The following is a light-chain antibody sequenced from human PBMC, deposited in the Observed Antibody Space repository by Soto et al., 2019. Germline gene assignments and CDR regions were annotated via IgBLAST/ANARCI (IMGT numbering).Light chain of an antibody. Sequence: QSALSQPASMSGSPGQSITIPCTAASSDIGLYNYVSWYQHHPGKAPKLLISEVNVRPSGLSDRFSASKAGNTASLTISGLQPADEAYYYCSSLSTTSTPIVFGSGTKVTVL. CDR1: SSDIGLYNY. CDR3: SSLSTTSTPIV. V-gene: IGLV2-14*01. J-gene: IGLJ1*01. CDR2: EVN.